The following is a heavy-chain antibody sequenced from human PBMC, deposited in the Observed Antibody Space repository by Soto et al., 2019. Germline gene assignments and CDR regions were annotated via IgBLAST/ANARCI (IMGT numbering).Heavy chain of an antibody. CDR2: MNPNSGNT. CDR3: ATAPPVRNILFVPAASYPWFDP. V-gene: IGHV1-8*01. J-gene: IGHJ5*02. D-gene: IGHD2-2*01. CDR1: GYTFTSYD. Sequence: ASVKVSCKASGYTFTSYDINWVQQATGQGLEWMGWMNPNSGNTGYAQKFQGRVTMTRNTSISTAYMELSSLRSEDTAVYYCATAPPVRNILFVPAASYPWFDPWGQGTLVTVSS.